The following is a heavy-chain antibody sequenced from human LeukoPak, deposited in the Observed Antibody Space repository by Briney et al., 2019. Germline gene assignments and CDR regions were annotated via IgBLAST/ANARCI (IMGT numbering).Heavy chain of an antibody. J-gene: IGHJ4*02. V-gene: IGHV4-34*01. D-gene: IGHD6-13*01. CDR2: INHSGST. CDR3: ARGSPRSSSWIGIDY. CDR1: GGSFSGYY. Sequence: SETLSLTCAVYGGSFSGYYWSWIRQPPGKGLEWIGEINHSGSTNYNPSLKSRVTISVDTSKNQFSLKLSSVTAADTAVYYCARGSPRSSSWIGIDYWGQGTLVTVSS.